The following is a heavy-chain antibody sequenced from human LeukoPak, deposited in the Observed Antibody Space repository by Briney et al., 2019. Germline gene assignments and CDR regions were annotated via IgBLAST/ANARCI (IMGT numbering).Heavy chain of an antibody. D-gene: IGHD4-23*01. Sequence: ASVKVSCKASGYTFTSYDINWVRQATGQGLEWMGWMNPNSGNTGYAQKFQGRVTITRNTSISTAYMELSSLRSEDTAVYYCASTVFYGGNFYFDYWGQGTLVTVSS. CDR1: GYTFTSYD. V-gene: IGHV1-8*03. CDR2: MNPNSGNT. CDR3: ASTVFYGGNFYFDY. J-gene: IGHJ4*02.